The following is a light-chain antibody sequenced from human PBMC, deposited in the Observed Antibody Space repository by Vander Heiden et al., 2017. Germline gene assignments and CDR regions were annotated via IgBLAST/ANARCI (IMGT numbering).Light chain of an antibody. CDR2: DVS. CDR1: SSDVGGYNY. V-gene: IGLV2-14*01. Sequence: QSALTQPASVSRSPGQSITIPCTGTSSDVGGYNYVSWYQQHPGKAPKLMIYDVSNRPSGVSNRFSGSKSGNTASLTISGLQAEDEADYYCSSYTSSSTYVFGTGTKVTVL. CDR3: SSYTSSSTYV. J-gene: IGLJ1*01.